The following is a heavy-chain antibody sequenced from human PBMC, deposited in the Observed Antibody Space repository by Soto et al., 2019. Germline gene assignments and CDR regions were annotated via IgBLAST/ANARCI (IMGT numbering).Heavy chain of an antibody. CDR3: AREGVPPYSSSIGFDY. CDR2: IYYSGST. CDR1: GGSVSSGSYY. D-gene: IGHD6-6*01. Sequence: SETLSLTCTVPGGSVSSGSYYWSWIRQPPGKGLEWIGYIYYSGSTNYNPSLKSRVTISVDTSKNQFSLKLSSVTAADTAVYYCAREGVPPYSSSIGFDYWGQGTLVTVSS. J-gene: IGHJ4*02. V-gene: IGHV4-61*01.